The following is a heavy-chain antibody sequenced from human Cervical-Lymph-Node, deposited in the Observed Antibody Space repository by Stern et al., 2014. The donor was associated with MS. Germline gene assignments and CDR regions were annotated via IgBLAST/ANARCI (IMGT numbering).Heavy chain of an antibody. CDR2: ISSSGSSI. V-gene: IGHV3-11*01. Sequence: VQLVQSGGGLVKPGGSLRLSCAASGFTFSDDYMSWIRQTPGKGLEWLSYISSSGSSIYYADSVKGRFTVSRDNAKNSLYLQMNSLRADDTAVYYCARAPFRHDMVRGRGTLVTVSS. J-gene: IGHJ4*02. CDR3: ARAPFRHDMV. D-gene: IGHD3-9*01. CDR1: GFTFSDDY.